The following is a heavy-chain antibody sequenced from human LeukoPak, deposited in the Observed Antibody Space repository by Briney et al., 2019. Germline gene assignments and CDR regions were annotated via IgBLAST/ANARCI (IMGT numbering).Heavy chain of an antibody. D-gene: IGHD1-14*01. CDR3: AKDVDHD. CDR2: ISGDGRDI. Sequence: PGGSLRLSCAASAFTFSSYGMSWVRQAPGKGLEWVSAISGDGRDIFYADAVKGRFTISRDNSKNTLYLQMNSLRAEDTAVYYCAKDVDHDWGQGTLVTVSS. CDR1: AFTFSSYG. V-gene: IGHV3-23*01. J-gene: IGHJ4*02.